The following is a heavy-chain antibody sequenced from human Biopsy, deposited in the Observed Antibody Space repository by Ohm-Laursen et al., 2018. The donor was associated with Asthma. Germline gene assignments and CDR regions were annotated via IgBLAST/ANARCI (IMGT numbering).Heavy chain of an antibody. CDR3: ARVDAIMISGDFYFYSGFDL. J-gene: IGHJ6*02. D-gene: IGHD3-16*01. V-gene: IGHV1-69*13. Sequence: ASVKVSCKASGGTFSSYSVSWVRQAPGQGLEWMGGIIPMYGVPKVAQKFQGRVTITADESTGTAYMEMSSLRSEDTAVYYCARVDAIMISGDFYFYSGFDLWGQGTTVRVSS. CDR1: GGTFSSYS. CDR2: IIPMYGVP.